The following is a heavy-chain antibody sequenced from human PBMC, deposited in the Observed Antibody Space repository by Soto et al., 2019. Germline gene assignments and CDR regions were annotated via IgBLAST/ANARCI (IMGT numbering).Heavy chain of an antibody. CDR2: IYPSDSDT. CDR3: ARHGFYGDYSSNYFDP. V-gene: IGHV5-51*01. Sequence: GESLKISCPGSGYSFTNYWIAWVRQMPVKGLEYMGIIYPSDSDTRYSPSFQGQVTISADKSISTAYLQWSSLKASDTAIYYCARHGFYGDYSSNYFDPWGQGTQVTVSS. J-gene: IGHJ5*02. D-gene: IGHD4-17*01. CDR1: GYSFTNYW.